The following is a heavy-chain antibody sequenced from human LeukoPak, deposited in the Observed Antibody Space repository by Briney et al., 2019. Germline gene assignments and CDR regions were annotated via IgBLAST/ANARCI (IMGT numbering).Heavy chain of an antibody. Sequence: GGSLRLSCAASGFTFSSYSMNWGRQAPGRGLEGVSSISSSSSYIYYADSVKGRFTISRDNAKKSLYLQMNSLRAEDTAVYYCARDPYSGLFDYWGQGTLVTVSS. CDR2: ISSSSSYI. CDR1: GFTFSSYS. CDR3: ARDPYSGLFDY. D-gene: IGHD4-11*01. J-gene: IGHJ4*02. V-gene: IGHV3-21*01.